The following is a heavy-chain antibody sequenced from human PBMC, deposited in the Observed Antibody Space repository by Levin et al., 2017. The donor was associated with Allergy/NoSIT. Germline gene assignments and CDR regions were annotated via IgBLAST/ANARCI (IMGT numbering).Heavy chain of an antibody. D-gene: IGHD1-26*01. CDR2: ISSSSSFI. CDR3: ARGRGTWYSGSYDWFDP. Sequence: GGSLRLSCAASGFTFSSFSMDWVRQAPGKGLEWVSSISSSSSFIYYADSVKGRFTISRDNAQNSLHLQMNSLRAEDTAVYYCARGRGTWYSGSYDWFDPWGQGTLVTVSS. CDR1: GFTFSSFS. J-gene: IGHJ5*02. V-gene: IGHV3-21*01.